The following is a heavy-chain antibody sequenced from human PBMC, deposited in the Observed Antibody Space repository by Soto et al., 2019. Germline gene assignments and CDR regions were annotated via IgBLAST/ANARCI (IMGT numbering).Heavy chain of an antibody. V-gene: IGHV3-43*01. CDR3: AKDMGPDTSYGMDV. J-gene: IGHJ6*02. CDR2: ISWDGGST. D-gene: IGHD2-2*01. CDR1: GFTFDDYT. Sequence: GGSLRLSCAASGFTFDDYTMHWVRQAPGKGLEWVSLISWDGGSTYYADSVKGRFTISRDNSKNSLYLQMNSLRTEDTALYYCAKDMGPDTSYGMDVWGQGTTVTVSS.